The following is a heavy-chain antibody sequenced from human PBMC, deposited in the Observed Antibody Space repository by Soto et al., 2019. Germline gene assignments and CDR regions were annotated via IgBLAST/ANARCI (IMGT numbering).Heavy chain of an antibody. V-gene: IGHV1-69*02. J-gene: IGHJ4*02. CDR2: IIPILRMA. CDR1: GGTFTSYT. D-gene: IGHD3-10*01. Sequence: QVQLVQSGAEVKMPGSSVKVSCTDSGGTFTSYTFSWVRQVPGQGLEWMGRIIPILRMADFAQKFQGRVTINADESTSTVYMKLSSLRSEDTAVYYCATIYGSGSAHFDNWGQGTLVTVS. CDR3: ATIYGSGSAHFDN.